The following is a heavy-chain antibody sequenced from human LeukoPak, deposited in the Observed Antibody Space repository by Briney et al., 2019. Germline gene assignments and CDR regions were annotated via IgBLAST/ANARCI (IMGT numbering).Heavy chain of an antibody. J-gene: IGHJ5*02. CDR1: GFTFSSYS. CDR2: ISSSSSTI. CDR3: ASGSYGWFDP. Sequence: RGSLRLSCAASGFTFSSYSMNWVRQAPGKGLEWVSYISSSSSTIYYADSVKGRFTISRDNAKNSLYLQMNSLRAEDTAVYYCASGSYGWFDPWGQGTLVTVSS. V-gene: IGHV3-48*04. D-gene: IGHD4-17*01.